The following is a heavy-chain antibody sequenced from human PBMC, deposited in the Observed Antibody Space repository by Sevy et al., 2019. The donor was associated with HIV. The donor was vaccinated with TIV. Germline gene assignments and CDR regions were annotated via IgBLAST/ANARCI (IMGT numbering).Heavy chain of an antibody. CDR2: IKGDGSDK. CDR1: GFSFSANW. V-gene: IGHV3-7*01. Sequence: GGSLRLSCAASGFSFSANWMNWVRQAPGKGLEWVANIKGDGSDKHDVDSVEGRFTISRDNAKNVLYLQMNSLTVEDTAVYYCAHETFGRFESWGQGTLVTVSS. J-gene: IGHJ4*02. D-gene: IGHD3-16*01. CDR3: AHETFGRFES.